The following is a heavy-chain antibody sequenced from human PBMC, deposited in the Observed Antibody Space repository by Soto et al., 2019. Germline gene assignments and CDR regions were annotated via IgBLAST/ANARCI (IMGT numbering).Heavy chain of an antibody. D-gene: IGHD3-9*01. Sequence: PGGSLRVSCAASGFTFSSYAMSWVRQAPGKGLEWVSAISGSGGSTYYADSVKGRFTISRDNSKNTLYLQMNSLRAEDTAVYYCAKESRYDILTGYTDYWGQGTLVTVSS. CDR2: ISGSGGST. CDR1: GFTFSSYA. V-gene: IGHV3-23*01. J-gene: IGHJ4*02. CDR3: AKESRYDILTGYTDY.